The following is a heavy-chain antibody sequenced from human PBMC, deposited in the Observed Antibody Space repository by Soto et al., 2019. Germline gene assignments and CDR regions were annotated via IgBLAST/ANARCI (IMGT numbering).Heavy chain of an antibody. CDR2: INPSGGSR. CDR3: ERGDYTDCSSGVCSVYYNHDMDV. Sequence: ASVKVSCRASGYTFTSYYMHWVRQAPGQGLEWMGIINPSGGSRISAQKFQGRVTMTRDTSTSTVCMELSSLTSEDTAVYYCERGDYTDCSSGVCSVYYNHDMDVWGQGTTVTVSS. V-gene: IGHV1-46*01. CDR1: GYTFTSYY. J-gene: IGHJ6*02. D-gene: IGHD2-8*01.